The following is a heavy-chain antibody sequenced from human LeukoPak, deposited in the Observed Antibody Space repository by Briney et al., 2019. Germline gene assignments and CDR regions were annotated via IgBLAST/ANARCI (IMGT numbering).Heavy chain of an antibody. D-gene: IGHD3-22*01. Sequence: PSQTLSLTCTVFGGSISSGDYYWSWIRQPPGKGLEWIGYIYYSGSTYYNPSLKSRVTISVDTSKNQFSLKLSSVTAADTAVYYCATGFDSSGTDAFDIWGQGTMVTVSS. J-gene: IGHJ3*02. V-gene: IGHV4-30-4*01. CDR3: ATGFDSSGTDAFDI. CDR2: IYYSGST. CDR1: GGSISSGDYY.